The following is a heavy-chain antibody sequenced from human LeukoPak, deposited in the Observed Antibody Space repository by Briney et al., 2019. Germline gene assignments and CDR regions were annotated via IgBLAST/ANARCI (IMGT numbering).Heavy chain of an antibody. CDR1: GGSFSGYY. V-gene: IGHV4-34*01. CDR3: ARTTEAHSWRTRYYDYYMDV. CDR2: INRSGNT. Sequence: SETLSLTCGIYGGSFSGYYWTWIRQPPGKGLEWIGEINRSGNTNYNPSLKSRVTISVDTSKNQFSLKLSSVTAADTAVYYCARTTEAHSWRTRYYDYYMDVWGKGTTVTVSS. J-gene: IGHJ6*03. D-gene: IGHD6-13*01.